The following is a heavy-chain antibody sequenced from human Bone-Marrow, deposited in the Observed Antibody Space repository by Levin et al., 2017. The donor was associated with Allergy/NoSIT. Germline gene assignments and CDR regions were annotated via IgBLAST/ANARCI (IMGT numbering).Heavy chain of an antibody. Sequence: TGGSLRLSCAASGFTFRSYGMHWVRQAPGKGLEWVAVIWYSGSHQYYADSVKGRFTISRDSSKNTLFLQMNNLTVEDTAVYFCARDIGYEATLYGLDVWGQGTTVTVSS. CDR1: GFTFRSYG. CDR3: ARDIGYEATLYGLDV. J-gene: IGHJ6*02. V-gene: IGHV3-33*01. D-gene: IGHD5-12*01. CDR2: IWYSGSHQ.